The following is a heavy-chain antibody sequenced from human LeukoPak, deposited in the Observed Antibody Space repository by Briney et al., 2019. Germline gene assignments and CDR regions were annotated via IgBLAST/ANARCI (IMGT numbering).Heavy chain of an antibody. V-gene: IGHV3-23*01. J-gene: IGHJ4*02. CDR2: ISGTGDTT. CDR3: VKRKTWQMDFEV. Sequence: GGSLRLSCEASGIIFSSYAITWVRQAPGKGLEWVSLISGTGDTTFYADSVKGRFTIARDNSKNTLSLQMNSLRAEDTATYFCVKRKTWQMDFEVWGQGTVVIVSP. CDR1: GIIFSSYA. D-gene: IGHD5-24*01.